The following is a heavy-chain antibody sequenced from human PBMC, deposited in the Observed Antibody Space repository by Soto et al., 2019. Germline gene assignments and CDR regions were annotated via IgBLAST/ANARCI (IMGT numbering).Heavy chain of an antibody. CDR3: AKGTANAPRVYDY. V-gene: IGHV3-23*01. J-gene: IGHJ4*02. D-gene: IGHD1-1*01. CDR1: GFTFNNYA. CDR2: VSGSGGDT. Sequence: EVQVLESGGGLIQPGGSLKLSCAASGFTFNNYAMAWVRQAPGKGLEWVSSVSGSGGDTFYADSLKGRFTISRENSKKTLYLQMDSLRAEDTAVYFCAKGTANAPRVYDYWGLGTLVTVSS.